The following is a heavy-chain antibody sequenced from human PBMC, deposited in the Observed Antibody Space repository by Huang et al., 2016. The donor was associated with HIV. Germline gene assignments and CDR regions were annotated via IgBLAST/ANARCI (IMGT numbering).Heavy chain of an antibody. J-gene: IGHJ6*02. CDR3: ARGAARYFDRGGTRYFGMDV. CDR2: INHRGSN. D-gene: IGHD3-9*01. Sequence: QVQLQQWGAGLLRPSETLSLACAVYGGSFSGYYWSWSRQPPGKGRGWIWEINHRGSNNYNPSLESRVSIAVDTSKNQCSLKLTSVAAADTAVYYCARGAARYFDRGGTRYFGMDVWGQGTTVTVSS. V-gene: IGHV4-34*01. CDR1: GGSFSGYY.